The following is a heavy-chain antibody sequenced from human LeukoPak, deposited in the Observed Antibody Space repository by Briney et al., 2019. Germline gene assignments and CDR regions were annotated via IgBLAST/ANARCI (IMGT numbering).Heavy chain of an antibody. CDR2: IYRSGGT. CDR3: VRDFDDGNYALRY. V-gene: IGHV4-4*02. J-gene: IGHJ4*02. D-gene: IGHD4-17*01. Sequence: SETLSLTCAVSGDSVGSSVSGNSRWNWVRQTPGKGLEWIGAIYRSGGTHYNPALRRRVTMSLDRSKNHLSLNVRSVTAADTAVYYCVRDFDDGNYALRYWGQGTLVTVSS. CDR1: GDSVGSSVSGNSR.